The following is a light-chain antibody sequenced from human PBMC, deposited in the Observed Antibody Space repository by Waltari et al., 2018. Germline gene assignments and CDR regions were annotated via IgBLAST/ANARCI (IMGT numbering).Light chain of an antibody. CDR3: QSFVMCNPWV. V-gene: IGLV6-57*03. CDR2: ADT. Sequence: NFMLTQPHSVSESPGKTITISCTRSSGSLGRGYVQWYQQRPCRAATTMTYADTKRHSGVPCRYTGSIDSSANAASHTNSGLKTEDEADYFCQSFVMCNPWVCGGGTKLTVL. J-gene: IGLJ3*02. CDR1: SGSLGRGY.